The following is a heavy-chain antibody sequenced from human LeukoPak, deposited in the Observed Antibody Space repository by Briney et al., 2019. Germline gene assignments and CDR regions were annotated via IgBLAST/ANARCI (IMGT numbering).Heavy chain of an antibody. CDR3: ARGSGGQHEFDY. V-gene: IGHV3-13*01. D-gene: IGHD2-15*01. CDR1: GFTFSNYD. Sequence: GGSLRLSCAASGFTFSNYDMHWVCQTTGKGLEWVSGIGTAVDTYYTGSVKGRFTISRENAKNSLYLQMNSLSAGDTAVYYCARGSGGQHEFDYWGQGILVAVSS. J-gene: IGHJ4*02. CDR2: IGTAVDT.